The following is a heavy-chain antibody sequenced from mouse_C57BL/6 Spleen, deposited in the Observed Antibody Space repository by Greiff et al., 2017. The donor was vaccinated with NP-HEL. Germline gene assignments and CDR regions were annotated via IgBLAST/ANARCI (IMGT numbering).Heavy chain of an antibody. D-gene: IGHD5-5*01. Sequence: QVQLQQSGAELVRPGASVKLSCKASGYTFTDYYINWVKQRPGQGLEWIARIYPGSGNTYYNEKFKGKATLTAEKSSSTAYMQLSSLTSEDSAVYFCARRDSLQNYAMDYWGQGTSVTASS. J-gene: IGHJ4*01. V-gene: IGHV1-76*01. CDR3: ARRDSLQNYAMDY. CDR1: GYTFTDYY. CDR2: IYPGSGNT.